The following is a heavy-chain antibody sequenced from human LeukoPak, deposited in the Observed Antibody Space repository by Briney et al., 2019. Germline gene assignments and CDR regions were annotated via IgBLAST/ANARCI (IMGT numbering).Heavy chain of an antibody. CDR1: GFTFSSYR. Sequence: PGGSLRLSCAASGFTFSSYRMNWVRQAPGKGLEWVSYISSSSSTIYYADSVKGRFTISRDNAKNSLYLQMNSLRAEDTAVYYCARGGRMWLLQHNWFDPWGQGTLVTVSS. CDR2: ISSSSSTI. V-gene: IGHV3-48*04. J-gene: IGHJ5*02. D-gene: IGHD3-22*01. CDR3: ARGGRMWLLQHNWFDP.